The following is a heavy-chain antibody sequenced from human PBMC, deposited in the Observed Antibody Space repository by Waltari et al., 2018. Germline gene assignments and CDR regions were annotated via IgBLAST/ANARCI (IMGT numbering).Heavy chain of an antibody. CDR3: ASSQGTTVTTLDY. Sequence: QVQLQESGPGLVKPSETLSLTCTVSGGYISSHYWSWIRQPPGKGLEWIGYIYYSGSTNYNPSLKSRVTISVDTSKNQFSLKLSSVTAADTAVYYCASSQGTTVTTLDYWGQGTLVTVSS. CDR2: IYYSGST. D-gene: IGHD4-17*01. CDR1: GGYISSHY. J-gene: IGHJ4*02. V-gene: IGHV4-59*11.